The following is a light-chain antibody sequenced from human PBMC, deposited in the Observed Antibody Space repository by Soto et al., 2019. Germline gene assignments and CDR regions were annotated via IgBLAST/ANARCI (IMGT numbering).Light chain of an antibody. J-gene: IGKJ4*01. V-gene: IGKV3-11*01. Sequence: EIVLTQSPATLSLSPGERATLSCRASQSVSSFLAWFQQKPGQAPRLLIYDASNRATVIPARFSGSGSGTDCTLTISSLEPEDFAVYYCQQRSNWPQLTFGGGTKVEIE. CDR3: QQRSNWPQLT. CDR2: DAS. CDR1: QSVSSF.